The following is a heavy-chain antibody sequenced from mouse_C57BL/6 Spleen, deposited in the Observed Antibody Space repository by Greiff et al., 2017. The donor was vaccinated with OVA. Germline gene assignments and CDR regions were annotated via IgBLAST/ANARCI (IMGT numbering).Heavy chain of an antibody. CDR3: ARRDGSSPHAMDY. CDR1: GFTFSDYG. V-gene: IGHV5-17*01. Sequence: EVHLVESGGGLVKPGGSLKLSCAASGFTFSDYGMHWVRQAPEKGLEWVAYISSGSSTIYYADTVKGRFTISRDNAKNTLFLQMTSLRSEDTAMYYCARRDGSSPHAMDYWGQGTSVTVSS. J-gene: IGHJ4*01. D-gene: IGHD1-1*01. CDR2: ISSGSSTI.